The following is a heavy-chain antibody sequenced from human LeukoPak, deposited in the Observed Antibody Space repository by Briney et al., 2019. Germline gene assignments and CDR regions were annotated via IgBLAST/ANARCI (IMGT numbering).Heavy chain of an antibody. CDR1: GFTFINAW. CDR2: IKSKTDGETT. CDR3: TSDRDCSGGSCYQFDD. Sequence: GRCLRLSRAAAGFTFINAWMSWVRQPPGKGLELVGRIKSKTDGETTDYTAPVKGRFTISRDDSKRTLYLQMTSMKAEDRAVYYCTSDRDCSGGSCYQFDDWGQGTLVTV. J-gene: IGHJ4*02. D-gene: IGHD2-15*01. V-gene: IGHV3-15*01.